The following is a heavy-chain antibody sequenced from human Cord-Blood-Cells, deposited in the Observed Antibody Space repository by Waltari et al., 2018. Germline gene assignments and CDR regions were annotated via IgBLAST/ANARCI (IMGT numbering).Heavy chain of an antibody. CDR1: GVTVSSNY. Sequence: EVQLVESGGGLIQPGWSLRLSCAASGVTVSSNYMSWVRQAPGKGLEWVSVIYSGGSTYYADSVKGRFTISRDNSKNTLYLQMNSLRAEDTAVYYCASYGGNSVIDAFDIWGQGTMVTVSS. J-gene: IGHJ3*02. V-gene: IGHV3-53*01. CDR3: ASYGGNSVIDAFDI. CDR2: IYSGGST. D-gene: IGHD2-21*02.